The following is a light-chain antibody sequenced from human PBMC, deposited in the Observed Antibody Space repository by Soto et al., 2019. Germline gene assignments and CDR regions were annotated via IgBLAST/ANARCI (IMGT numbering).Light chain of an antibody. V-gene: IGKV3-20*01. J-gene: IGKJ1*01. Sequence: VMTKSPASLSVSPGEGATLSCRASQSVTSNYLAWYQQKPGKAPRLLIHGISNRATGVPDRFSGSGSGTDFTLTISRLEPEDFAVYYCQQYTAWPLTFGQGTKVEI. CDR2: GIS. CDR3: QQYTAWPLT. CDR1: QSVTSNY.